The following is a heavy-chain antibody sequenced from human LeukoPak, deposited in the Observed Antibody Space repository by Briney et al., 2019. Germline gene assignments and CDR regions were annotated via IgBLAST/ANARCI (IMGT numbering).Heavy chain of an antibody. D-gene: IGHD3-3*01. Sequence: GGSLRLSCAASGFTFSSYWMSWVRQAPGKGLEWVANIKQDGSEKYYVDSVKGRFTISRDNAKNSLYLQMNSLRAEDTAVYYCARASGYDFWSGYRPSWYFDLWGRGTLVTVSS. CDR3: ARASGYDFWSGYRPSWYFDL. J-gene: IGHJ2*01. CDR1: GFTFSSYW. CDR2: IKQDGSEK. V-gene: IGHV3-7*01.